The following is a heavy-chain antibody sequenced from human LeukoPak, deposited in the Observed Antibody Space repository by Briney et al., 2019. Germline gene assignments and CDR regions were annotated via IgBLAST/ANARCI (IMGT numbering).Heavy chain of an antibody. J-gene: IGHJ6*03. CDR1: GFTFSSYA. CDR3: ANVSSTVTTYYYYYMDV. CDR2: ISGSGVST. V-gene: IGHV3-23*01. D-gene: IGHD4-17*01. Sequence: PGGSLRLPCAASGFTFSSYAMSWVRQAPEKGLEWVSAISGSGVSTYYADSVKGRFTISRDNSKNTLYLQMNSLRAEDSAVYYCANVSSTVTTYYYYYMDVWGKGTTVTVSS.